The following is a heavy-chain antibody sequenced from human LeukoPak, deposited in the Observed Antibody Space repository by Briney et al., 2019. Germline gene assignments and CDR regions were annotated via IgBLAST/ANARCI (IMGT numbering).Heavy chain of an antibody. CDR2: ISYDGRNK. CDR3: ARGWGYYYDSSGYYGNDY. CDR1: GFTFSSYA. J-gene: IGHJ4*02. V-gene: IGHV3-30*04. Sequence: PGGSLRLSCAASGFTFSSYAMHWVRQAPGKGLEWVAVISYDGRNKYYADSVKGRFTISRDNSKNTLYLQMNSLRAEDTAVYYCARGWGYYYDSSGYYGNDYWGQGTLVTVSS. D-gene: IGHD3-22*01.